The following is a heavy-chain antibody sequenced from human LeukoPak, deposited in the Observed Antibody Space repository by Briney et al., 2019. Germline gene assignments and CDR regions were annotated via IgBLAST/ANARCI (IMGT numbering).Heavy chain of an antibody. CDR1: GYTFTSYD. J-gene: IGHJ5*02. CDR3: ARVGSVLRFLEWLLSPNWFDP. CDR2: MNPNSGNT. D-gene: IGHD3-3*01. Sequence: ASVKVSCKASGYTFTSYDINWVRQATGQGLEWMGWMNPNSGNTGYAQKFQGRVTMTRNTSISTAYMELSSLRSEDTAAYYCARVGSVLRFLEWLLSPNWFDPWGQGTLVTVSS. V-gene: IGHV1-8*01.